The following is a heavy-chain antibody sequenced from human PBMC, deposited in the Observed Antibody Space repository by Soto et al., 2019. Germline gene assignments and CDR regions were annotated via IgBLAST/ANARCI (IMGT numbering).Heavy chain of an antibody. Sequence: EVQLVESGGGLVQPGGSLRLSCAASGFTFSSYSMNWVRQAPGKGLEWVSYISSSSSTIYYADSVKGRFTISRDNAKNSLYLQMNSLRDEDTAVYYCARDRARPYSSSWYGYYYGMDVWGQGTTFTVSS. CDR1: GFTFSSYS. CDR3: ARDRARPYSSSWYGYYYGMDV. V-gene: IGHV3-48*02. J-gene: IGHJ6*02. CDR2: ISSSSSTI. D-gene: IGHD6-13*01.